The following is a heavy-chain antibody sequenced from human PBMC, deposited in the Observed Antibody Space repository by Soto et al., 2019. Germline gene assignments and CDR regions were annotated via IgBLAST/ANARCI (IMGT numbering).Heavy chain of an antibody. CDR2: VSAANGYT. V-gene: IGHV1-18*01. CDR1: GFIFTNSG. J-gene: IGHJ5*02. D-gene: IGHD6-19*01. CDR3: AKGRSIAVPEGS. Sequence: QVQLVQSGPEMKKPGASVKVSCKGSGFIFTNSGFNWVRQAPGQGLEWVGWVSAANGYTRSAQKFQDRLIMTTDSSTNTAYMELRGLGPDDKALYYCAKGRSIAVPEGSWGQGTLVTVSS.